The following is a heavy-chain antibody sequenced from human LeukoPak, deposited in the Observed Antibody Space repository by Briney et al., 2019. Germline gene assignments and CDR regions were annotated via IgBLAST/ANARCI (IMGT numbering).Heavy chain of an antibody. V-gene: IGHV4-34*01. D-gene: IGHD2-15*01. J-gene: IGHJ4*02. Sequence: SETLSLTCAVYGGSFSGYYWSWIRQPPGKGLEWIGEINHSGSTNYNPSLRSRVTISVDTSKNQFSLKLSSVTAADTAVYYCARGGSAIPPRGRYCSGGSCYPDYWGQGTLVTVSS. CDR1: GGSFSGYY. CDR3: ARGGSAIPPRGRYCSGGSCYPDY. CDR2: INHSGST.